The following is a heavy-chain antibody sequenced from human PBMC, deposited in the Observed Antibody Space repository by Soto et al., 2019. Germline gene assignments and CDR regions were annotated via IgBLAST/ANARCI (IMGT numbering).Heavy chain of an antibody. Sequence: ASVKVSCKASGGTFSSYAISWVRQAPGQGLEWMGGIIPIFGTANYAQKLQGRVTITADESTSTAYMELSSLRSEDTAVYYCLLSLCSSTSCYPEIWGQGTLVTVYS. CDR3: LLSLCSSTSCYPEI. CDR1: GGTFSSYA. V-gene: IGHV1-69*13. CDR2: IIPIFGTA. D-gene: IGHD2-2*01. J-gene: IGHJ4*02.